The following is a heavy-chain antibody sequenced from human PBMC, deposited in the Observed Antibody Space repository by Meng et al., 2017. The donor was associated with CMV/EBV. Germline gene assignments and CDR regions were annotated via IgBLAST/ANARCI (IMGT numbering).Heavy chain of an antibody. Sequence: GGSLRLSCAASGFTFSTYEMNWVRQAPGKGLEWVSYISSAGNTIYYADSVKGRFTITRDNAKNSLFLQMNSLRAEDTAVYYCARGGKGVWGQGTTVTVSS. CDR2: ISSAGNTI. CDR3: ARGGKGV. V-gene: IGHV3-48*03. CDR1: GFTFSTYE. J-gene: IGHJ6*02.